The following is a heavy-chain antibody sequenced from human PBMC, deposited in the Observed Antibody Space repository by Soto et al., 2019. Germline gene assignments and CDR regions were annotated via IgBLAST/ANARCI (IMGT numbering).Heavy chain of an antibody. V-gene: IGHV3-30*18. CDR1: GFTFSSYG. Sequence: LRLSCAASGFTFSSYGMHWVRQAPGKGLEWVAVISYDGSNKYYADSVKGRFTISRDNSKNTLYLQMNSLRAEDTAVYYCAKEDTAMDPYYLDYWGQGTLVTVSS. CDR2: ISYDGSNK. D-gene: IGHD5-18*01. J-gene: IGHJ4*02. CDR3: AKEDTAMDPYYLDY.